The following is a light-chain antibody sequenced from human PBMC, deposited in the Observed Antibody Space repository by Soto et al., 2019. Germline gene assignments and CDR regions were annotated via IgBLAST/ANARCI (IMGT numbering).Light chain of an antibody. CDR1: SFNIGSNT. J-gene: IGLJ3*02. CDR2: SNN. CDR3: AAWDDSLNGGV. Sequence: QSVLTQPPSSSGTPVQRVTIAWSGSSFNIGSNTVNWYHQLPGTAPKLLIYSNNQRPSGVPDRFSGSKSGTSASLAISGLKSEDDADYYCAAWDDSLNGGVFGGGTKVTVL. V-gene: IGLV1-44*01.